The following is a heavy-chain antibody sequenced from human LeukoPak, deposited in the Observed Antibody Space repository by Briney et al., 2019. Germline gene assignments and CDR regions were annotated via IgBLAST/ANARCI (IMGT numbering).Heavy chain of an antibody. CDR1: GYTFFGYY. J-gene: IGHJ4*02. CDR3: AREYSASEH. V-gene: IGHV1-2*02. D-gene: IGHD5-12*01. CDR2: IDPYTGNT. Sequence: ASVTVSSKASGYTFFGYYLHWVRQAPGQGLEWMAWIDPYTGNTHYAQKFQGRITVTRDTSVSTTYMELTWLTSDDTARYYCAREYSASEHWGQGTLVTVSS.